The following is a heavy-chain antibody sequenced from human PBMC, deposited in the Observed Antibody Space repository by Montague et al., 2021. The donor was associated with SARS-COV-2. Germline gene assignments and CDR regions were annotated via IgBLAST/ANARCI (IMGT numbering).Heavy chain of an antibody. CDR1: GGSFSGYY. J-gene: IGHJ4*02. V-gene: IGHV4-34*01. D-gene: IGHD1-26*01. Sequence: SETLSLTCAVYGGSFSGYYWSWIRQPPGKGLEWIGEINHSGSTKYNPSLKSRVSVSVDKSWNQFSLRLTSVTAADTAIYYCARRGSGRSDLAYWGQGTLVTVAS. CDR2: INHSGST. CDR3: ARRGSGRSDLAY.